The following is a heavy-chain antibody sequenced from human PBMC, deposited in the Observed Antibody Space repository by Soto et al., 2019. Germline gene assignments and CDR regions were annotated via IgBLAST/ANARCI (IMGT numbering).Heavy chain of an antibody. CDR1: GGTYSSYA. V-gene: IGHV1-69*13. J-gene: IGHJ1*01. Sequence: SVKDSCKATGGTYSSYAISWVRQAPGQGLEWMGGIIPIFGTANYAQKFQGRVTITADESTSTAYMEPSRLRSEDTAVCYCACYYCPDVEYFQHWGQGTLVTVS. CDR2: IIPIFGTA. D-gene: IGHD2-21*01. CDR3: ACYYCPDVEYFQH.